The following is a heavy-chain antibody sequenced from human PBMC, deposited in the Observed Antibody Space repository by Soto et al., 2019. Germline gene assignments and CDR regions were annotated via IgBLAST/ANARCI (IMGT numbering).Heavy chain of an antibody. CDR3: ERALAAAGTIYCDY. CDR2: ISFDGSNK. V-gene: IGHV3-30*03. CDR1: VFTFSSYG. D-gene: IGHD6-13*01. Sequence: GGSLRLSCSASVFTFSSYGMHWVRQAPGKGLEWVAVISFDGSNKYYVDSVKGRFTISRDNSKNTLYLQMNSLRAEDTAGYFCERALAAAGTIYCDYGGQGTFVTVS. J-gene: IGHJ4*02.